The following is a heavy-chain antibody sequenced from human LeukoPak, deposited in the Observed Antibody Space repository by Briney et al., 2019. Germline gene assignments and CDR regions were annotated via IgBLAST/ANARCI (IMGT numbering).Heavy chain of an antibody. CDR2: IKQDGSEK. CDR3: AKDSKRWKTYYYESGNYYFDY. Sequence: GGSLRLSCAASGFTFSTFAMIWVRQPPGKGLEWVANIKQDGSEKYYVDSVKGRFTISRDNSKNTLYLQMNSLRAEDTAVYFCAKDSKRWKTYYYESGNYYFDYWGQGTLVTVSS. J-gene: IGHJ4*02. D-gene: IGHD3-10*01. CDR1: GFTFSTFA. V-gene: IGHV3-7*01.